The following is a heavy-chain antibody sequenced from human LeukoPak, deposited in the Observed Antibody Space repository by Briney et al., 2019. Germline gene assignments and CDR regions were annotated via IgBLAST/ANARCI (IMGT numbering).Heavy chain of an antibody. J-gene: IGHJ5*02. CDR1: GFTFSSYA. CDR2: ISYDGSNK. D-gene: IGHD3-22*01. V-gene: IGHV3-30*04. CDR3: ASLGGYYYDSSGPSPWFDP. Sequence: PGGSLRLSCAASGFTFSSYATHWVRQAPGKGLEWVAVISYDGSNKYYADSVKGRFTISRDNSKNTLYLQMNSLRAEDTAVYYCASLGGYYYDSSGPSPWFDPWGQETLVTVSS.